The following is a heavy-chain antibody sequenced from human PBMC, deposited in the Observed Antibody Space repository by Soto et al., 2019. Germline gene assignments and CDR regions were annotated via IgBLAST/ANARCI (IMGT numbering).Heavy chain of an antibody. CDR3: ARGGRYSSASDLTY. V-gene: IGHV1-18*04. CDR2: ISADSGDT. J-gene: IGHJ4*02. D-gene: IGHD6-6*01. Sequence: VPEVKKPGASVKVSCTPSGYTFTNYGVNWVRQAPGQGLEWMGWISADSGDTKYAQKFQGRVTMTTDTSTRTAYMELRSLRFDDPTVYYCARGGRYSSASDLTYWGQGTLVTVSS. CDR1: GYTFTNYG.